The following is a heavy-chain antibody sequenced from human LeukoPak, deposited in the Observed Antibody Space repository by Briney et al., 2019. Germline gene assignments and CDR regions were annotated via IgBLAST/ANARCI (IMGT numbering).Heavy chain of an antibody. CDR2: IWYDGSNK. CDR3: ARGRSQSYYGMDV. CDR1: GFTFSSYG. Sequence: GGSLRLSCAASGFTFSSYGMHWVRQAPGKGLEWVAIIWYDGSNKYYADSVKGRFTISRDNSKNTLYLQMNSLRAEDTAVYYCARGRSQSYYGMDVWGQGTTVTVFS. J-gene: IGHJ6*02. V-gene: IGHV3-33*01.